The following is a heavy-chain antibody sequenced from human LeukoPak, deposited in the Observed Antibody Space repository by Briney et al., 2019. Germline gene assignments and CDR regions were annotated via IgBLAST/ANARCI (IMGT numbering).Heavy chain of an antibody. Sequence: GGSLRLSCAASGFSVSDNYMHWVRQAPGKGLEWVSAFYSDGRTYYADSVRGRFSISRDDSKNTLYLQMNNLRVEDTALYYCAGDCSGGACDSAADAFAMWGPGTMVTVSS. CDR1: GFSVSDNY. V-gene: IGHV3-53*01. CDR3: AGDCSGGACDSAADAFAM. D-gene: IGHD2-15*01. J-gene: IGHJ3*02. CDR2: FYSDGRT.